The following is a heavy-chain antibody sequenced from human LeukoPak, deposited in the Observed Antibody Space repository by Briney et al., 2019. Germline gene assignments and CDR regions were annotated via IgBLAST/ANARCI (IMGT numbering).Heavy chain of an antibody. D-gene: IGHD3-22*01. J-gene: IGHJ3*02. V-gene: IGHV4-34*01. CDR2: INHSGST. CDR3: ARGGRVIVVGPDAFDI. CDR1: GGSFSGYY. Sequence: SETLSLTCAVYGGSFSGYYWSWIRQPPGKGLEWIGEINHSGSTNYNPSLKSRVTISVDTSKNQFSLKLSSVTAADTAVYYCARGGRVIVVGPDAFDIWGQGTMVTVSS.